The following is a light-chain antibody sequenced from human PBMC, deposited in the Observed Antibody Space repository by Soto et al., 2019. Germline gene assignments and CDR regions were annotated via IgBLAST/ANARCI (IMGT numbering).Light chain of an antibody. CDR1: SSDVGDYNY. J-gene: IGLJ1*01. V-gene: IGLV2-14*01. CDR3: TSYTVSSTLYV. CDR2: EVR. Sequence: QSVLTQPASVSGSPGQSITISCTGTSSDVGDYNYVSWYQHHPGKAPKLMIYEVRNRPSGVSNRFSGSKSGNTASLTISGLQAEDEADYYCTSYTVSSTLYVXGTGTKVTVL.